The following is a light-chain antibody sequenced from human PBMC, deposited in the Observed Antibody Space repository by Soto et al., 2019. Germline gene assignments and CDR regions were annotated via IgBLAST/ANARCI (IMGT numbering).Light chain of an antibody. CDR2: DAS. CDR1: QSVGSY. V-gene: IGKV3-11*01. Sequence: ETVLTQSPATLSLSPGRRATFSCRASQSVGSYLAWYQQKPGQAPRLLIYDASNRATGIPARFSGSGSGTDFTLTITSLEPEDFAVYFCQQRTDWPLTFGGGTKLEI. CDR3: QQRTDWPLT. J-gene: IGKJ4*01.